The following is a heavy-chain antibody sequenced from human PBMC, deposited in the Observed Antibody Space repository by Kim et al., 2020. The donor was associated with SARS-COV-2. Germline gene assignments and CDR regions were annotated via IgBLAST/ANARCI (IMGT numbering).Heavy chain of an antibody. V-gene: IGHV1-18*01. D-gene: IGHD6-19*01. J-gene: IGHJ2*01. CDR3: ARATVAGSYWYFDL. Sequence: AQKLQGRVTMTTDTSTSTAYMELRSLRSDDTAVYYCARATVAGSYWYFDLWGRGTLVTVSS.